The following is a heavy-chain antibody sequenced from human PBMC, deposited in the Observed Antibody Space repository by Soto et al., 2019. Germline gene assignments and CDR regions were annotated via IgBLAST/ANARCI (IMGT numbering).Heavy chain of an antibody. V-gene: IGHV3-30*18. CDR2: ISYDGSNK. D-gene: IGHD5-12*01. CDR3: AKDRSERWLQPNWFDP. Sequence: QVPLVESGGGVVQPGRSLRLSCAASGFTFSSYGMHWVRQAPGKGLEWVAVISYDGSNKYYADSVKGRFTISRDNSKNTLYLQMNSLRAEDTAVYYCAKDRSERWLQPNWFDPWGQGTLVTVSS. CDR1: GFTFSSYG. J-gene: IGHJ5*02.